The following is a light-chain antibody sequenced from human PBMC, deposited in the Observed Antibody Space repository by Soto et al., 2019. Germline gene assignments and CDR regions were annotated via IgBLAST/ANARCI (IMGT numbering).Light chain of an antibody. CDR2: AAS. J-gene: IGKJ4*01. V-gene: IGKV1-6*01. CDR3: LQDYDYPLI. Sequence: AIQMTQSPSSLSASVGDRVTITCRASQGIRNDLGWYQQTPGKAPKLLMYAASTLQSGVPSRFSGSGSGTEFTLPISSLQPEDFATYYCLQDYDYPLIFGGGTKVEIK. CDR1: QGIRND.